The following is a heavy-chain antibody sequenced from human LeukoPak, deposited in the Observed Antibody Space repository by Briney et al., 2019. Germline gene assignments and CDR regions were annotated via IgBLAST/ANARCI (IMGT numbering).Heavy chain of an antibody. Sequence: GASVKVSCKASGYTFINYGISWVRQAPGQGLEWMGWISRYGGNTNYALQVQGRVTMTTDTSTSTAYMELRSLRSDDTAVYYCARVSVTLFGAVIILNAFDVWGQGTMVTVSS. V-gene: IGHV1-18*01. D-gene: IGHD3-3*01. CDR3: ARVSVTLFGAVIILNAFDV. J-gene: IGHJ3*01. CDR2: ISRYGGNT. CDR1: GYTFINYG.